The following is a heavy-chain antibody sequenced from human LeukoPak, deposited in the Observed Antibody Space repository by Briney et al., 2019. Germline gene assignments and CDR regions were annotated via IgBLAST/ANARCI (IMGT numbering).Heavy chain of an antibody. Sequence: PGRSLRLSCAASGFTFSSYGMHWVRQAPAKGLEWVAVIWYDGSNKYYADSVKGRFTISRDNSKNTLYLQMNSLRAEDTAVYYCARDGYCSGGSCRRGGWFDPWGQGTLVTVSS. CDR1: GFTFSSYG. V-gene: IGHV3-33*01. CDR2: IWYDGSNK. CDR3: ARDGYCSGGSCRRGGWFDP. J-gene: IGHJ5*02. D-gene: IGHD2-15*01.